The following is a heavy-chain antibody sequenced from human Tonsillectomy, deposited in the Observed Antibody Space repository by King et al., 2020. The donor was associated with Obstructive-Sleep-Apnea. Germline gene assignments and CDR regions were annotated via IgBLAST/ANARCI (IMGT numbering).Heavy chain of an antibody. CDR1: EFTFSSFT. J-gene: IGHJ4*02. D-gene: IGHD3-22*01. CDR3: ARGSRNYDRSGFYPDY. CDR2: ISYDGSNK. Sequence: VQLVESGGGVVQPGRSLRLSCAASEFTFSSFTIHWVRQAPGKGLEWVAIISYDGSNKYYADSVKGRFTISRDNSNNTLYLQMNSLRTEDTAVYYCARGSRNYDRSGFYPDYWGQGTQVTVSS. V-gene: IGHV3-30*04.